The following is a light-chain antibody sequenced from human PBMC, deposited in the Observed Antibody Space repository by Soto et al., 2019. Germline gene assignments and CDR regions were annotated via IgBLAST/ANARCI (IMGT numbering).Light chain of an antibody. Sequence: ETVLTQSLGTLSLSPGERATLSCRTSESVTAGQLAWYQQKSGQAPRLLIYDVSTRATGVPDRFSGSGSGTDFTLTITRLEPEDFAVYYCQQFGSSRWTFGLGTRVDVK. CDR1: ESVTAGQ. J-gene: IGKJ1*01. CDR2: DVS. V-gene: IGKV3-20*01. CDR3: QQFGSSRWT.